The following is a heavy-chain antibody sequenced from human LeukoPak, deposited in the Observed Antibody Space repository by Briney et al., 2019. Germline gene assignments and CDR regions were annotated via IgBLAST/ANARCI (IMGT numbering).Heavy chain of an antibody. D-gene: IGHD3-22*01. CDR2: INIDGTTT. CDR3: ARGGFYYDSSGYYYVQDGFDI. V-gene: IGHV3-74*01. J-gene: IGHJ3*02. CDR1: GFTFSSYW. Sequence: VGSLRLSCAASGFTFSSYWMHWVRQAPGKGLVWVSRINIDGTTTTYADSVKGRFTISRDNADNTLYLQMNSLRADDTAAYYCARGGFYYDSSGYYYVQDGFDIWGQGAMVTVSS.